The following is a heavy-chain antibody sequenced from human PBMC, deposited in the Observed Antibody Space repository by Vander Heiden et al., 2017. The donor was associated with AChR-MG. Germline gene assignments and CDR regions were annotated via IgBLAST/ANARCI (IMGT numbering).Heavy chain of an antibody. CDR2: IIPIFGTA. D-gene: IGHD4-17*01. V-gene: IGHV1-69*01. Sequence: QVQLVQSGAEVKKPGSSVKVSCKASGGPFTSYALSWVRQAPGQGLEGMGGIIPIFGTANYAQKFQGRVTITADESTSTAYMELSSLRSEDTAVYYCARLTTVTHPHFDYWGQGTLVTVSS. CDR3: ARLTTVTHPHFDY. CDR1: GGPFTSYA. J-gene: IGHJ4*02.